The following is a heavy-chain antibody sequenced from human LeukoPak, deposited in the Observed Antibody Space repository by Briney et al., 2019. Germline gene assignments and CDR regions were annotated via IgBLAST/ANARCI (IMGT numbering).Heavy chain of an antibody. CDR2: IYYSGST. J-gene: IGHJ4*02. CDR3: ARDYYDSSGYIVFDC. CDR1: GGSISSSSYY. Sequence: SETLSLTCTVSGGSISSSSYYWGWIRQPPGKGLEWIGSIYYSGSTYYNPSLKSRVTISVDTSKNQFSLKLSSVTAADTAVYYCARDYYDSSGYIVFDCWGQGTLVTVSS. V-gene: IGHV4-39*02. D-gene: IGHD3-22*01.